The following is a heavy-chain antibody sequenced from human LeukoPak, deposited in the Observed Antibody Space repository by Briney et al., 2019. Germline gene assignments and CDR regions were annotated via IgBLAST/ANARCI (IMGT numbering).Heavy chain of an antibody. CDR3: ARDYYDSSGYLLAAAWSDWFDP. J-gene: IGHJ5*02. D-gene: IGHD3-22*01. Sequence: GGSLRLSCAASGFTFSSYWMHWVRQAPGKGLVWVSRINSDGSSTSYADSVKGRFTISRDNAKNTLYLQMNSLRAEDTAVYYCARDYYDSSGYLLAAAWSDWFDPWGQGTLVTVSS. CDR2: INSDGSST. V-gene: IGHV3-74*01. CDR1: GFTFSSYW.